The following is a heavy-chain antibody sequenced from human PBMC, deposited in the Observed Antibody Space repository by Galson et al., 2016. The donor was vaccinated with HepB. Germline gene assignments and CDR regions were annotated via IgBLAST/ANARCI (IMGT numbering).Heavy chain of an antibody. D-gene: IGHD1-26*01. V-gene: IGHV3-48*04. CDR2: ISSSGTII. CDR1: RFNLKSYS. CDR3: STSGSYYPGH. Sequence: SLRLSCAASRFNLKSYSMNWVRQAPGKGLNWLSYISSSGTIIYYADSVKGRFTISRDNAKNSVDLEMNSLRVDDTAVYYCSTSGSYYPGHWGQGTLVTVSS. J-gene: IGHJ1*01.